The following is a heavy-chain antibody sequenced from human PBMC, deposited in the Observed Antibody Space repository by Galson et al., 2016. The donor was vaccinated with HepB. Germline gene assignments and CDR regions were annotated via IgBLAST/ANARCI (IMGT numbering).Heavy chain of an antibody. CDR2: IYVTASGSP. CDR3: ARHHVTATGHGIDV. Sequence: SETLSLTCAVSGDSISSSNWWTWVRQPPGTGLEWIGEIYVTASGSPNYNLSLKSRVTISGDKSKNQFSLRLTSVTAADTAVYYCARHHVTATGHGIDVWGQGTMVTVSS. J-gene: IGHJ6*02. CDR1: GDSISSSNW. D-gene: IGHD2-21*02. V-gene: IGHV4-4*02.